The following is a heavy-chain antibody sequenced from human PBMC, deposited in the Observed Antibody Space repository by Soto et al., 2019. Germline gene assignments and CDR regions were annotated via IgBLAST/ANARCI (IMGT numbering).Heavy chain of an antibody. CDR3: ARVAYYYGSGSYYYPPYYDYMAV. CDR2: IWYDGSNK. CDR1: GFTFSSYG. Sequence: GGSLRLSCAASGFTFSSYGMHWVRQAPGKGLEWVAVIWYDGSNKYYADSVKGRFTISRDNSKNTLYLQMNSLRAEDTAVYYCARVAYYYGSGSYYYPPYYDYMAVWGKGPTVTVSS. D-gene: IGHD3-10*01. V-gene: IGHV3-33*01. J-gene: IGHJ6*03.